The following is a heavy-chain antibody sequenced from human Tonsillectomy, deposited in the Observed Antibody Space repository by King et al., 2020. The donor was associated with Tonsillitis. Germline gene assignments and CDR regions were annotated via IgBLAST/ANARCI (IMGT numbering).Heavy chain of an antibody. CDR1: GDSISSGGYY. Sequence: LQLQESGPGLVKPSQTLSLTCTVSGDSISSGGYYWSWIRQHPGQGLEWIGYIYNSGSSYYNPSLKSLVTISVDTSKNQFSLKLSSVTAADSAVYYCARVTRGGTTPYYYYYYLDVWGKGTTVTVSS. J-gene: IGHJ6*03. D-gene: IGHD2-15*01. V-gene: IGHV4-31*01. CDR2: IYNSGSS. CDR3: ARVTRGGTTPYYYYYYLDV.